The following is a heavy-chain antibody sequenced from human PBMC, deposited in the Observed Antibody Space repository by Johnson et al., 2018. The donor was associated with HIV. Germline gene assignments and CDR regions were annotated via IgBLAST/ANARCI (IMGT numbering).Heavy chain of an antibody. V-gene: IGHV3-20*04. CDR3: ASGSGSYLSAFDI. Sequence: VQLVESGGALVQPGGSLRLSCEVSGFTISTFWMHWVRQVPGKGLMWVSGINWNGGSTGYADSVKGRFTISRDNAKNSLYLQMNSVRAEDTALYYCASGSGSYLSAFDIWGQGTMVTVSS. D-gene: IGHD1-26*01. CDR1: GFTISTFW. CDR2: INWNGGST. J-gene: IGHJ3*02.